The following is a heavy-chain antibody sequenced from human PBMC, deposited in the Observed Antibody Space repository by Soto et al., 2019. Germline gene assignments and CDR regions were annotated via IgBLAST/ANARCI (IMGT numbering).Heavy chain of an antibody. CDR2: TYYRSNWYN. Sequence: QVQLQQSGPGLVKPSQTLSLTCAISGDSVSRNSAAWNWIRQSPSRGLEWLGRTYYRSNWYNDYAVSVKSRIXSNXDXCKNQFSLQLNSVTPEDTAVYYCAREFSFGGTWFDPWGQGTLVIVSS. J-gene: IGHJ5*02. CDR1: GDSVSRNSAA. V-gene: IGHV6-1*01. D-gene: IGHD3-16*01. CDR3: AREFSFGGTWFDP.